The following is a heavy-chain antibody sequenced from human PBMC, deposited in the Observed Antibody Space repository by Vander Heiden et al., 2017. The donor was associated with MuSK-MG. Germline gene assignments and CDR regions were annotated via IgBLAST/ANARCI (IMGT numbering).Heavy chain of an antibody. J-gene: IGHJ6*03. CDR2: ISGSGGST. CDR3: AKLRPDIRGYYYYYYMDV. V-gene: IGHV3-23*01. D-gene: IGHD2-15*01. CDR1: GFTFSSYA. Sequence: EVQLLESGGGLVQPGGSLRLSCAASGFTFSSYAMSWFRQAPGKGLEWVSAISGSGGSTYYADSVKGRFTISRDNSKNTLYLQMNSLRAEDTAVYYCAKLRPDIRGYYYYYYMDVWGKGTTVTVSS.